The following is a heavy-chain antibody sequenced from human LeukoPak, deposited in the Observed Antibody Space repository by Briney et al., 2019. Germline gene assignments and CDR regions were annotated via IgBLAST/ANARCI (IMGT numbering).Heavy chain of an antibody. CDR3: ARVRGYSRDF. D-gene: IGHD5-12*01. Sequence: PGGSLRLSCAASGFTFSSYTMNWVRQAPGKGLDLVSSITGDNAHIFYADSVQGRFTISRDNAINSLYLQMSGLTAEDTAVYYCARVRGYSRDFWGQGTLVTVSS. CDR1: GFTFSSYT. CDR2: ITGDNAHI. V-gene: IGHV3-21*01. J-gene: IGHJ4*02.